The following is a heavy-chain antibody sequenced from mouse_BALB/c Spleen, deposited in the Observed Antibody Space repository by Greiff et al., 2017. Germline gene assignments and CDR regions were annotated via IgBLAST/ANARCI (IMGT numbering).Heavy chain of an antibody. J-gene: IGHJ4*01. V-gene: IGHV1S34*01. D-gene: IGHD1-2*01. Sequence: LVKTGASVKISCTASGYSFTGYYMHWVKQSHGKSLEWIGYISCYNGATSYNQKFKGKATFTVDTSSSTAYMQFNSLTSEDSAVYYGARAGITTAHYYAMDYWGQGTSVTVSS. CDR3: ARAGITTAHYYAMDY. CDR1: GYSFTGYY. CDR2: ISCYNGAT.